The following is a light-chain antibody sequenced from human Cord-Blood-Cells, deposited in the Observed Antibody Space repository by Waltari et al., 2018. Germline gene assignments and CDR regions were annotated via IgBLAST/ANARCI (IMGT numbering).Light chain of an antibody. V-gene: IGLV2-8*01. CDR1: SSDYGGYNY. CDR2: EVS. J-gene: IGLJ1*01. Sequence: QSALPQPPSASGSPGQSVTISCTGTSSDYGGYNYVSWYQQHPGKAPKLMIYEVSKRPSGVPDRFSGSKSGNTASLTVSGLQAEDEADYYCSSYAGSNNYVFGTGTKVTVL. CDR3: SSYAGSNNYV.